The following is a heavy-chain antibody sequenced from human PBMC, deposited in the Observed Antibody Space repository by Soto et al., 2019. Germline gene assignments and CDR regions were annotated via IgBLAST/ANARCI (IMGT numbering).Heavy chain of an antibody. D-gene: IGHD6-19*01. V-gene: IGHV3-33*06. Sequence: GGSLRLSCAASGFSFSSYAMHWVRQAPARGLEWVAVIWYDGVNKYYADSVRGRFTISRDNSKNALFLQMNSLRAEDTAVYHCAKDSRSSSGWWYFDYWGQGALVTVSS. CDR2: IWYDGVNK. J-gene: IGHJ4*02. CDR3: AKDSRSSSGWWYFDY. CDR1: GFSFSSYA.